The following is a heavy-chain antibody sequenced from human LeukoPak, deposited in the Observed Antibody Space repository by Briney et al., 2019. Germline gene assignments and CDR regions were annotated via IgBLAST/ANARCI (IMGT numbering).Heavy chain of an antibody. J-gene: IGHJ3*02. Sequence: SETLSLTCTVSGGSISSGYYWGCIRQPPGKGREWGGNIYHIGDTYYKPSLKGRATSSVDTSKNQFSLKLNSVTAADTAIYYCARLIRTGGGQGAFDIWGQGTMVTVSS. CDR2: IYHIGDT. V-gene: IGHV4-38-2*02. CDR3: ARLIRTGGGQGAFDI. D-gene: IGHD2-8*02. CDR1: GGSISSGYY.